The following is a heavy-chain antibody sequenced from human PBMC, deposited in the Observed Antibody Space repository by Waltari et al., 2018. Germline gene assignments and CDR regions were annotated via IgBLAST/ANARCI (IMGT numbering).Heavy chain of an antibody. V-gene: IGHV3-23*01. CDR2: SSGSGGRK. D-gene: IGHD1-1*01. J-gene: IGHJ4*02. Sequence: EVQLLESGGGLVQPGGSLRLSCAASGFTFASFTRTWVRQAPGRGLEWVEFSSGSGGRKYDADSGGGRVTISRDNSKNTLQLQMNSLRAEDTAVYYCAKDATWSQFHAYWGQGILVTVSS. CDR3: AKDATWSQFHAY. CDR1: GFTFASFT.